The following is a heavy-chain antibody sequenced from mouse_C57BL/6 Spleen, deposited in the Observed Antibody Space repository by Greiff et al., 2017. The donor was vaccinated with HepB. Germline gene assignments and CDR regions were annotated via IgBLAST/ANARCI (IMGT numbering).Heavy chain of an antibody. CDR2: ISYDGSN. Sequence: EVHLVESGPGLVKPSQSLSLTCSVTGYSITSGYYWNWIRQFPGNKLEWMGYISYDGSNNYNPSLKNRISITRDTSKNQFFLKLNSVTTEDTATYYCARNDGPYAMDYWGQGTSVTVSS. J-gene: IGHJ4*01. CDR1: GYSITSGYY. D-gene: IGHD2-3*01. V-gene: IGHV3-6*01. CDR3: ARNDGPYAMDY.